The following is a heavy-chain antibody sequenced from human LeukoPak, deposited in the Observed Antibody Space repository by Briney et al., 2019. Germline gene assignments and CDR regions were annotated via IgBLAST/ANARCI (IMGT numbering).Heavy chain of an antibody. V-gene: IGHV1-46*01. D-gene: IGHD3-22*01. CDR2: INPSGGST. J-gene: IGHJ4*02. CDR1: GYTFTSYY. Sequence: GASVKVSCKASGYTFTSYYMHWVRQAPGQGLEWMGIINPSGGSTSYAQKFQGRVTMTRDTSTSTVYMELSSLRSEDTAVYYCATGSYCYDSKGPFDYWGQGTLVTVSS. CDR3: ATGSYCYDSKGPFDY.